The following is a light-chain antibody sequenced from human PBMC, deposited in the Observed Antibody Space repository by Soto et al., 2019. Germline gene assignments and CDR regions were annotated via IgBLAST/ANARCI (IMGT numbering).Light chain of an antibody. Sequence: DIVMTQSPLSLPVTPGEPASISCRSSQSLLHSNGYNYLDWYLQKPGQSPQLLIYLGSNRASGVPDRFSGIGSGTDFTLKISRVEAEDVGVYYCMQALHTPRTFGQGTKLEIK. CDR2: LGS. J-gene: IGKJ2*01. CDR1: QSLLHSNGYNY. CDR3: MQALHTPRT. V-gene: IGKV2-28*01.